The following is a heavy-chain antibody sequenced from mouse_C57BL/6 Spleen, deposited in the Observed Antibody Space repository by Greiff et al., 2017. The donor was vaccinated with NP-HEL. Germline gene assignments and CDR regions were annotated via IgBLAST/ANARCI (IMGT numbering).Heavy chain of an antibody. D-gene: IGHD2-1*01. V-gene: IGHV1-69*01. CDR3: ARYGNYGFYYYAMDY. CDR2: IDPSDSYT. J-gene: IGHJ4*01. CDR1: GYTFTSYW. Sequence: QVQLQQPGAELVMPGASVKLSCKASGYTFTSYWMHWVKQRPGQGLEWIGEIDPSDSYTNYNQKFKGKATLTVDTSSSTAYMQLSSLTSEDSAVYYCARYGNYGFYYYAMDYWGQGTSVTVSS.